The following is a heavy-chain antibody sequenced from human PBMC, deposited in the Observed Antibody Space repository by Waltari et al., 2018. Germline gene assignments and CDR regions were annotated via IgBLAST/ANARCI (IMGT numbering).Heavy chain of an antibody. D-gene: IGHD3-10*01. Sequence: HLQLQVSGPGLVKPSATLSLTCTVSGASISSPHFFWGWIRQSPGKGLEWIGTIYYTENRYYNPSLKSRLSISQDASKTQLSLKLNSATAADTAVYYCATTVPAGGSSFDYWTQGTLVTVSS. CDR1: GASISSPHFF. V-gene: IGHV4-39*07. CDR2: IYYTENR. CDR3: ATTVPAGGSSFDY. J-gene: IGHJ4*02.